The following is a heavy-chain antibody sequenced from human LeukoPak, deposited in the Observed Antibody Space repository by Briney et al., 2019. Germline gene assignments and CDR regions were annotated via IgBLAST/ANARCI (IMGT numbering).Heavy chain of an antibody. CDR1: GGSISSSSYY. J-gene: IGHJ4*02. CDR2: IYYSGST. Sequence: SETLSLTCTVSGGSISSSSYYWGWIRQPPGKGLEWIGSIYYSGSTYYNPSLKSRVTISVDTSKNQFSLKLSSVTAVDTAVYYCARPAVEMATIPLDYWGQGTLVTVSS. V-gene: IGHV4-39*01. CDR3: ARPAVEMATIPLDY. D-gene: IGHD5-24*01.